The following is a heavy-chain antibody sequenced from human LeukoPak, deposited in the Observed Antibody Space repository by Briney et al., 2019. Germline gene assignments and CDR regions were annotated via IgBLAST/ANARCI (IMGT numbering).Heavy chain of an antibody. CDR3: ARNYQYSSSFYY. J-gene: IGHJ4*02. Sequence: SETLSLTCTVSGGSISTYYWTWIRQPPGKGLEWIGYIYYSGSTNYNPSLKSRVTISVDTSKNQFSLKLSSVTAADTAVYYCARNYQYSSSFYYWGQGTLVTVSS. CDR2: IYYSGST. V-gene: IGHV4-59*01. D-gene: IGHD6-13*01. CDR1: GGSISTYY.